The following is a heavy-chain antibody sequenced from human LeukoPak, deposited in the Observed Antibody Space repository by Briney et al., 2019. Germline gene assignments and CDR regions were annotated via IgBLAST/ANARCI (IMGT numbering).Heavy chain of an antibody. D-gene: IGHD2-21*02. Sequence: NPSETLSLTCTVSGGSISSSSYYWGWIRQPPGKGLEWIGSIYYSGSTYYNPSLKSRVTISVDTSKNQFSLKLSSVTAADTAIYYCARFSCAGGCYPEDYWGQGTLVTVSS. J-gene: IGHJ4*02. CDR2: IYYSGST. CDR1: GGSISSSSYY. V-gene: IGHV4-39*07. CDR3: ARFSCAGGCYPEDY.